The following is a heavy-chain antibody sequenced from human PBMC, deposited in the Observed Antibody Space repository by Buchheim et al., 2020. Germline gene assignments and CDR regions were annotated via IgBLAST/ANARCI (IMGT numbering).Heavy chain of an antibody. CDR1: GITLSDHL. CDR3: TRDCFD. CDR2: SRTKVDNYIT. V-gene: IGHV3-72*01. D-gene: IGHD1/OR15-1a*01. Sequence: EVHLVESGGGLVQPGGSPRLSCVGSGITLSDHLMDWVRQAPGKGLEYIGRSRTKVDNYITEYAASVKGRFTISRDASKNSFYLQMNSLRVEDTAVYFCTRDCFDWGQGSL. J-gene: IGHJ4*02.